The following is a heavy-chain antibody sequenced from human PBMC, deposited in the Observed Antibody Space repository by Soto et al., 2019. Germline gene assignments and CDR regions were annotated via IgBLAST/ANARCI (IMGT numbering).Heavy chain of an antibody. CDR3: ARDWYSSSSHLDY. D-gene: IGHD6-6*01. Sequence: QVQLVESGGGVVQPGRSLRLFCAASGFTFSSYGMHWVRQAPGKGLEWVAVIWYDGSNKYYADSVKGRFTISRDNSKNTLYLQMNSLRAEDTAVYYCARDWYSSSSHLDYWGQGTLVTVSS. CDR1: GFTFSSYG. V-gene: IGHV3-33*01. J-gene: IGHJ4*02. CDR2: IWYDGSNK.